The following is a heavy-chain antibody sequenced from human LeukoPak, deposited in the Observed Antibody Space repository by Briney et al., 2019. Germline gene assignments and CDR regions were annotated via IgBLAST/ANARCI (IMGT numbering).Heavy chain of an antibody. CDR2: IYHSGST. J-gene: IGHJ4*02. CDR1: GGSISSYY. V-gene: IGHV4-59*01. D-gene: IGHD3-22*01. Sequence: PSETLSLTCTVSGGSISSYYWSWIRQPPGKGLEWIGYIYHSGSTNYNPSLKSRVTISVDTSKNQFSLKLSSVTAADTAVYYCARDSRRDSSGYSIDYWGQGTLVTVSS. CDR3: ARDSRRDSSGYSIDY.